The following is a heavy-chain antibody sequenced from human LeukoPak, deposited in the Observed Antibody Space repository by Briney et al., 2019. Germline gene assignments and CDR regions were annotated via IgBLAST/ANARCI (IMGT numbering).Heavy chain of an antibody. Sequence: GGSLRLSCAASGFTFTSHWMHWVRQAPGKGLEWVSSISSSSSYIYYADSVKGRFTISRDNAKNSLYLQMNSLRAEDTAVYYCARDISRRRAYMDVWGKGTTVTVSS. J-gene: IGHJ6*03. CDR2: ISSSSSYI. CDR1: GFTFTSHW. V-gene: IGHV3-21*01. CDR3: ARDISRRRAYMDV.